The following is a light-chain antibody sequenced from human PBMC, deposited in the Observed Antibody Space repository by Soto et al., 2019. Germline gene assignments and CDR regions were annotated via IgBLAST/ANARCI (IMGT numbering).Light chain of an antibody. Sequence: ALTQPASVSGSPGQSITISCTGTSSDVGGYNYVSWYQQHPGKAPKLMIYEVSNRPSGVSNRFSGSKSGNTASLTIYGLQAEDEADYYCTSYTSSSTYVFGTGTKVTVL. J-gene: IGLJ1*01. CDR2: EVS. CDR3: TSYTSSSTYV. CDR1: SSDVGGYNY. V-gene: IGLV2-14*01.